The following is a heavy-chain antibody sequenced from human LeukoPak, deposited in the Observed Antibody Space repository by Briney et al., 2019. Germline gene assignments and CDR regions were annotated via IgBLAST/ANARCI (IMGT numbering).Heavy chain of an antibody. J-gene: IGHJ4*02. CDR2: INPNSGGT. Sequence: GASVKVSCKASGYTFTTYYLHWVRQAPGQGLEWMGWINPNSGGTNYAQKFQGRVTMTRDTSISTVYMELSRLRSDDTAVYYCARDYTLLLSGSPGEYYFAYWGQGTLVTVSS. CDR3: ARDYTLLLSGSPGEYYFAY. CDR1: GYTFTTYY. D-gene: IGHD2/OR15-2a*01. V-gene: IGHV1-2*02.